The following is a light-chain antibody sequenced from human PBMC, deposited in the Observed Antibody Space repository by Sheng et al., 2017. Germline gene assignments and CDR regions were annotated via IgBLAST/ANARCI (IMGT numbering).Light chain of an antibody. V-gene: IGLV2-14*01. CDR1: SSDVGGYNY. Sequence: QSALTQPPSASGSPGQSVTISCTGTSSDVGGYNYVSWYQQHPGKAPKLMIYDVSNRPSGVSNRFSGSKSGDTASLTISGLQAEDEAHYYCSSYTSSSTYVFGTGTKITVL. CDR3: SSYTSSSTYV. J-gene: IGLJ1*01. CDR2: DVS.